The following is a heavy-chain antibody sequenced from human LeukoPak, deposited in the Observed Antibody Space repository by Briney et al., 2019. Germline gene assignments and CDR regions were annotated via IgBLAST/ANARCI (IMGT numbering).Heavy chain of an antibody. D-gene: IGHD3-10*01. CDR1: GGTFSSYA. V-gene: IGHV1-69*04. CDR3: ARDSRSGSYSDY. J-gene: IGHJ4*02. Sequence: GASVTVSCKASGGTFSSYAISWVRQAPGQGLEWMGRIIPILGIANYAQKFQGRVTITADKSTSTAYMELSSLRSEDTAVYYCARDSRSGSYSDYWGQGTLFTVSS. CDR2: IIPILGIA.